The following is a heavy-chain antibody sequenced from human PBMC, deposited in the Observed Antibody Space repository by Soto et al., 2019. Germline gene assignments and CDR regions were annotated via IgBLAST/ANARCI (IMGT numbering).Heavy chain of an antibody. V-gene: IGHV1-3*01. J-gene: IGHJ4*02. CDR1: GYTFTSYA. CDR2: INAGNGNT. CDR3: ARDLDGGYIRRISFDY. D-gene: IGHD4-17*01. Sequence: ASVKVSCKASGYTFTSYAMHWVRQAPGQRLEWMGWINAGNGNTKYSQKFQGRVTITRDTSASTAYMELSSLRSEDTAVYYCARDLDGGYIRRISFDYWGQGTLVTVSS.